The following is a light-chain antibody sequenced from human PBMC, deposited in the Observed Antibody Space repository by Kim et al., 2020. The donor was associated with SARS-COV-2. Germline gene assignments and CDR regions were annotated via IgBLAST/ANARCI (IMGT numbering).Light chain of an antibody. Sequence: EMGMTQSPATLSVSPGERATLSCRASQSVSSHLAWYQQKPGLAPRLLIYGASTRAPGIPARFSGSGSGTEFTLTISSLQSEDFAVYYCHQCNEWFGTFGGGPKVDIK. CDR1: QSVSSH. CDR2: GAS. CDR3: HQCNEWFGT. J-gene: IGKJ4*01. V-gene: IGKV3-15*01.